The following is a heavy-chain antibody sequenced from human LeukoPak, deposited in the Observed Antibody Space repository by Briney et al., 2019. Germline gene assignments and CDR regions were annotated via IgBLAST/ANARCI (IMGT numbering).Heavy chain of an antibody. CDR1: GGTFSSYA. J-gene: IGHJ5*02. V-gene: IGHV1-69*13. D-gene: IGHD3-9*01. Sequence: ASVKVSCKASGGTFSSYAISWVRQAPGQGLEWMGGIIPIFGTANYAQKFQGRVTITADESTSTAYMELSSLRSEDTAVYYCAREPSRYFDWSGFNWFDPWGQGTLVTVSS. CDR3: AREPSRYFDWSGFNWFDP. CDR2: IIPIFGTA.